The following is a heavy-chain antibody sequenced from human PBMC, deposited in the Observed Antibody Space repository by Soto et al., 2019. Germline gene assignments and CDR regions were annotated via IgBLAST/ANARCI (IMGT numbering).Heavy chain of an antibody. CDR2: INAGNGNT. CDR1: GYTFISYA. Sequence: ASVKVSCKASGYTFISYAIHWVRQAPGQRLEWMGWINAGNGNTKYSQKFQGRVTITRDTSASTAYMELTSLRSEDTAVYYCAREIPGLYYYDCWRRRNLGIVSS. J-gene: IGHJ4*02. CDR3: AREIPGLYYYDC. V-gene: IGHV1-3*01.